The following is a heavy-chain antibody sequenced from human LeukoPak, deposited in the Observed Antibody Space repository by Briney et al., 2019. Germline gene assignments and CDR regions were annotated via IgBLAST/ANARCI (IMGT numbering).Heavy chain of an antibody. CDR2: ISAYNGNT. V-gene: IGHV1-18*01. J-gene: IGHJ4*02. CDR3: ARGVSGSYRFPFDY. CDR1: GYTFTSYG. D-gene: IGHD3-10*01. Sequence: GSSVKVSCKASGYTFTSYGISWVRQAPGQGLEWMGWISAYNGNTNYAQKLQGRVTMTTDTSTSTAYMELRSLRSDDTAVYYCARGVSGSYRFPFDYWGQGTLVTVSS.